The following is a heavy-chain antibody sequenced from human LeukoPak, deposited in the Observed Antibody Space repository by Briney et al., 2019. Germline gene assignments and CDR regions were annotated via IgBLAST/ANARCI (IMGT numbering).Heavy chain of an antibody. CDR1: GFTFKNYA. D-gene: IGHD3-3*01. CDR3: ARGKGIRYLEWLLSYH. J-gene: IGHJ5*02. V-gene: IGHV3-30-3*01. Sequence: GGSLRLSCAGSGFTFKNYALHWIRQAPGKGLEGVAAISYERSNKDYADSVKGRFTISRDNSHNTVFLQMNSLRTEDTAVYFCARGKGIRYLEWLLSYHWGQGTLVTVSS. CDR2: ISYERSNK.